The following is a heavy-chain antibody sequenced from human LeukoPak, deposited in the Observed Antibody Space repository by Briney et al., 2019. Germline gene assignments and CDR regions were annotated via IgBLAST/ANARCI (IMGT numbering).Heavy chain of an antibody. J-gene: IGHJ3*01. CDR3: VRPGYMNIPDDAFDV. CDR1: GYSFSNYW. Sequence: GESPKISCKGSGYSFSNYWIGWVRQMPGKGLEWMGIIYPGDSDTRYSPSFQGHVSISADKSFSTAYLQWRSLKASDTAMYYCVRPGYMNIPDDAFDVWGRGTLVTVSS. V-gene: IGHV5-51*01. D-gene: IGHD5-12*01. CDR2: IYPGDSDT.